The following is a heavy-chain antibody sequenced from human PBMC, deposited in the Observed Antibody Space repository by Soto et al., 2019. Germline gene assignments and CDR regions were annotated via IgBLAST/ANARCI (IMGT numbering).Heavy chain of an antibody. CDR2: IYPSDSTA. J-gene: IGHJ5*02. Sequence: PGESLKISCKGSGYSFTNYWIAWMRQMPGEGLEYMGIIYPSDSTARYSPSFQGQVTFSVDKSISTAYLQWNSLKASDTAMYYCARHGFYGDYSSNYFDPWGRGTLVTVSS. V-gene: IGHV5-51*01. D-gene: IGHD4-17*01. CDR3: ARHGFYGDYSSNYFDP. CDR1: GYSFTNYW.